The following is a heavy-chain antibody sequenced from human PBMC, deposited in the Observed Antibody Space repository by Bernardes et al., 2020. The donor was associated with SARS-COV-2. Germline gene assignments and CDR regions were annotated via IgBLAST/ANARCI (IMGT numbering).Heavy chain of an antibody. J-gene: IGHJ4*02. CDR1: GFTFSSYG. Sequence: GGSLRLSCAASGFTFSSYGMHWVRQAPGKGLEWVAVIWYDGSSKYYADSVKGRFTISRDNSKNTLYLQMNSLRAEDTAVYYCARLGSYGSGSGDYWGQGTLVTVSS. CDR3: ARLGSYGSGSGDY. CDR2: IWYDGSSK. D-gene: IGHD3-10*01. V-gene: IGHV3-33*01.